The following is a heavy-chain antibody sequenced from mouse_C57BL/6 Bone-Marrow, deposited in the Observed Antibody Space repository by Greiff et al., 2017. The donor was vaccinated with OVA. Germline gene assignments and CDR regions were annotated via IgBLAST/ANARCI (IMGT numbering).Heavy chain of an antibody. V-gene: IGHV1-15*01. CDR1: GYTFTDYE. J-gene: IGHJ4*01. Sequence: QVQLQQSGAELVRPGASVTLSCKASGYTFTDYEMHWVKQTPVHGLEWIGAIDPETGGTAYNQKFKGKAILTADKSSSTAYMELRSLTSEDTAVYYDTIGYSSYYAMDYWGQGTTVTVSS. CDR2: IDPETGGT. CDR3: TIGYSSYYAMDY. D-gene: IGHD2-5*01.